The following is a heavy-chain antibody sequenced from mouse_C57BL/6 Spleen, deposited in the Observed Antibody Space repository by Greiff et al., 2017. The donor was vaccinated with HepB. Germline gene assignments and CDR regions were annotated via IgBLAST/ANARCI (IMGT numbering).Heavy chain of an antibody. D-gene: IGHD2-4*01. Sequence: VQLQQSGAELVRPGTSVKVSCKASGYSFTNYLIEWVKQRPGQGLEWIGVINPGRGGTNYNEKFKGKATLTADKSSSTAYMQLSSLTSEDSAVYFCARSWYDYDLCYAMDYWGQGTSVTVSS. CDR1: GYSFTNYL. J-gene: IGHJ4*01. CDR2: INPGRGGT. CDR3: ARSWYDYDLCYAMDY. V-gene: IGHV1-54*01.